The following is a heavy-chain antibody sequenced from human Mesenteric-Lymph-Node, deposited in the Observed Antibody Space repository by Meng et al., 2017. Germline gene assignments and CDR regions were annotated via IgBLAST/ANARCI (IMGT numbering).Heavy chain of an antibody. V-gene: IGHV3-30*04. D-gene: IGHD3-9*01. J-gene: IGHJ6*02. Sequence: GESLKISCAASGFTFSSYAMHWVRQAPGKGLEWVAVISYDGSNKYYADSVKGRFTISRDNSKNSLYLQMNSLRAEDTAVYYCARARYFDWLHYYYGMDVWGQGTTVTVSS. CDR2: ISYDGSNK. CDR3: ARARYFDWLHYYYGMDV. CDR1: GFTFSSYA.